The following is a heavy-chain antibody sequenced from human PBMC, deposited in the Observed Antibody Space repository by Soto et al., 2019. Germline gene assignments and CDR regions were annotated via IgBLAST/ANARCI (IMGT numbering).Heavy chain of an antibody. CDR3: AREVSLCGGDCRRPSPQFDY. V-gene: IGHV3-53*01. CDR1: GFTVSSNY. J-gene: IGHJ4*02. Sequence: GGSLRLSCAASGFTVSSNYMSWFRQAPGKGLEWVSVIYSGGSTYYADSVKGRFTISRDNSKNTLYLQMNSLRSEDTAVYYCAREVSLCGGDCRRPSPQFDYWGQGTLVTVSS. D-gene: IGHD2-21*02. CDR2: IYSGGST.